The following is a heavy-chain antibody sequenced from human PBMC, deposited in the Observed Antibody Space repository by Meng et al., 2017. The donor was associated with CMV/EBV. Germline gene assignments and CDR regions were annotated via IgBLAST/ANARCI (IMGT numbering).Heavy chain of an antibody. D-gene: IGHD2-2*01. Sequence: GESLKISCAASGFTFSSYAMHWVRQAPGKGLEWVAVISYDGSNKYYADSVKGRFTISRDNSKNTLYLQMNSLRAEDTAVYYCARIVIVPAAPYYYYYGMDVWGQGTTVTVSS. CDR1: GFTFSSYA. J-gene: IGHJ6*02. CDR3: ARIVIVPAAPYYYYYGMDV. CDR2: ISYDGSNK. V-gene: IGHV3-30*04.